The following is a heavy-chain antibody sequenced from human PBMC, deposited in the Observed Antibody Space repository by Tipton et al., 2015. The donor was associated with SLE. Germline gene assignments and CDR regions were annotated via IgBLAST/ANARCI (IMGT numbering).Heavy chain of an antibody. CDR3: ARGLFKLPFFYFYMDV. J-gene: IGHJ6*03. Sequence: TLSLTCSVSGASISSGNYYGGWLRQPPGKGLEWIGEVNHGGSAYYSPSLQSRVSISVDTSKSQVSLNLSSVTAADTAVYYCARGLFKLPFFYFYMDVWGKGTTVTVSS. CDR2: VNHGGSA. CDR1: GASISSGNYY. D-gene: IGHD2/OR15-2a*01. V-gene: IGHV4-39*07.